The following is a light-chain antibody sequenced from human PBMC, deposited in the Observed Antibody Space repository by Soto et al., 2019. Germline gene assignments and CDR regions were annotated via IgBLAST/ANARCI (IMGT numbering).Light chain of an antibody. CDR2: GAS. J-gene: IGKJ3*01. CDR3: QQYDYLPS. V-gene: IGKV1-33*01. CDR1: QDISTY. Sequence: DIQMTQSPSSLSASVGDRVTITCQASQDISTYLNWYQHKPGKAPKLLIYGASNLETGVPSRFSGSGSGTRFTFTINSLQPEDIATYYCQQYDYLPSFGPGTKVDIK.